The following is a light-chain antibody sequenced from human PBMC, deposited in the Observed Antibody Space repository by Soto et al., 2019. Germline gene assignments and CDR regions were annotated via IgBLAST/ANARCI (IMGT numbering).Light chain of an antibody. CDR1: SGSIASNY. J-gene: IGLJ1*01. CDR3: QSYDSSLSGYV. Sequence: NFMLTQPHSVSESPGKTVIISCTRSSGSIASNYVQWFQQRPGSAPTTLIYEDTERLSGVPDRFSGSKSGTSASLAITGLQAEDEADYYCQSYDSSLSGYVFGTGTKLTVL. V-gene: IGLV6-57*04. CDR2: EDT.